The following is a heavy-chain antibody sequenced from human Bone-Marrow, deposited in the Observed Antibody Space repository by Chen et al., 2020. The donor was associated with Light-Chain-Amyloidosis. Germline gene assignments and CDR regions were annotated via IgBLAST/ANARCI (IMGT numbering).Heavy chain of an antibody. J-gene: IGHJ3*02. D-gene: IGHD3-22*01. CDR3: AQRPWFTTTGFYSEAFDI. CDR2: VYWNDDK. V-gene: IGHV2-5*01. CDR1: DFSLTTDGVG. Sequence: QITLTESGPTLVKPTQTLRLTCALSDFSLTTDGVGVGWIRQPPGKALEWLALVYWNDDKRYRPSLKNRLTITKDTSKNQVVLTMTNMDPVDTGTYYCAQRPWFTTTGFYSEAFDIWGQGTMVTVSS.